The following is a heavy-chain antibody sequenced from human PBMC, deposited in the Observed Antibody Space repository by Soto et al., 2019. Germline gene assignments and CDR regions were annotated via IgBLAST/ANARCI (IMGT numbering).Heavy chain of an antibody. CDR1: GLRFSSYW. V-gene: IGHV3-66*01. CDR3: ARDNRYGSGSYPTFDF. Sequence: PGGPLDLSCVESGLRFSSYWRHSVREAPEKGLEWVSAINSGGNTYYADSVKGRFTISRDNAKNSLYLQMNSLRAEDMPLYYCARDNRYGSGSYPTFDFWGQGTLVTVFS. J-gene: IGHJ4*02. CDR2: INSGGNT. D-gene: IGHD3-10*01.